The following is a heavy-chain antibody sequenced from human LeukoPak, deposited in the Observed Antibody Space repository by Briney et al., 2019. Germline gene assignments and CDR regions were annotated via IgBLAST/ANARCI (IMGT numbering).Heavy chain of an antibody. D-gene: IGHD3-22*01. CDR3: ARMGSSGSKFDF. CDR1: GYTFTTYA. V-gene: IGHV7-4-1*02. CDR2: INTISGIP. J-gene: IGHJ4*02. Sequence: ASVKVSCKASGYTFTTYAMNWVRQAPGQGLEWMGWINTISGIPTYAQGFTGHFVFSLDTSANATYLQISRLKADDTAVYYCARMGSSGSKFDFWGQGTLVTVSS.